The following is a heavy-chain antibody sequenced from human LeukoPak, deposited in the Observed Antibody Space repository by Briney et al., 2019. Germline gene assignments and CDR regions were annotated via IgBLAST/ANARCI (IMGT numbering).Heavy chain of an antibody. D-gene: IGHD2-21*01. CDR2: IYYSGST. Sequence: SETLSLTCTVSGGSISRYYWSWIRQPPGKGLEWIGYIYYSGSTNYNPSLKSRVTISVDTSKNQFSLKLSSVTAADTAVYYCARRQRHDCGPWVDAFDIWGQGTMVTVSS. CDR3: ARRQRHDCGPWVDAFDI. CDR1: GGSISRYY. J-gene: IGHJ3*02. V-gene: IGHV4-59*01.